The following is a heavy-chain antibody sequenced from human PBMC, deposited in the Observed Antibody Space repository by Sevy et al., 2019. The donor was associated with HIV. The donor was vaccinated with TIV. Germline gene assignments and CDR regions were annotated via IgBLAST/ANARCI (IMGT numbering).Heavy chain of an antibody. J-gene: IGHJ2*01. CDR2: ISGGGGGT. CDR3: ATHYIDDIADWWYFDL. CDR1: GFTFNNYA. D-gene: IGHD4-4*01. V-gene: IGHV3-23*01. Sequence: GGSLRLSCAASGFTFNNYAMSWVRQAPGKGLEGKGLEWVSTISGGGGGTYYADSVRGRFTISRDNSKNTLYLQVNSLGVEDMDVYYCATHYIDDIADWWYFDLWGRGTLVTVSS.